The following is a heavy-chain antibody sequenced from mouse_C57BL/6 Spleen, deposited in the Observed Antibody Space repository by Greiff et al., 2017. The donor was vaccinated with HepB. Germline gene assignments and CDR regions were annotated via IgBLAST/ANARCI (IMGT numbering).Heavy chain of an antibody. Sequence: EVMLVESEGGLVQPGSSMKLSCTASGFTFSDYYMAWVRQVPEKGLEWVANINYDGSSTYYLDSLKSRFIISRDNAKNILYLQMSSLKSEDTATYYCAREGGSSLLYYAMDYWGQGTSVTVSS. J-gene: IGHJ4*01. V-gene: IGHV5-16*01. CDR3: AREGGSSLLYYAMDY. D-gene: IGHD1-1*01. CDR1: GFTFSDYY. CDR2: INYDGSST.